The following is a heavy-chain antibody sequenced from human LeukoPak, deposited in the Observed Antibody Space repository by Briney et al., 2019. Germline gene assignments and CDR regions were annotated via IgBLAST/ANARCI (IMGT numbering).Heavy chain of an antibody. CDR3: AARSLLYQAGDAFDI. Sequence: GGSLRLSCAASGFTFSTYAMRWVRQAPGKGLEWVSGISGSGGSTYYADSVKGRFTISRDSSKNTVYLQMNSLRVEDTAVYYCAARSLLYQAGDAFDIWGQGTMVTVSS. J-gene: IGHJ3*02. D-gene: IGHD2-2*02. CDR2: ISGSGGST. V-gene: IGHV3-23*01. CDR1: GFTFSTYA.